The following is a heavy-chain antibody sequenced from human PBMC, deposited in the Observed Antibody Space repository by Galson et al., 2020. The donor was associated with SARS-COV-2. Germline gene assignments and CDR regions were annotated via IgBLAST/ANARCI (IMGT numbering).Heavy chain of an antibody. CDR1: GFTFSSYA. D-gene: IGHD3-3*01. Sequence: GESLKISFAASGFTFSSYAMHWVRQAPGKGLEWVAVISYDGSNKYYADSVKGRFTISRDNSKNTLYLQMNSLRAEDTAVYYCAREMFDFWSGYPPLYYYGMDVWGQGTTVTVSS. V-gene: IGHV3-30-3*01. CDR2: ISYDGSNK. J-gene: IGHJ6*02. CDR3: AREMFDFWSGYPPLYYYGMDV.